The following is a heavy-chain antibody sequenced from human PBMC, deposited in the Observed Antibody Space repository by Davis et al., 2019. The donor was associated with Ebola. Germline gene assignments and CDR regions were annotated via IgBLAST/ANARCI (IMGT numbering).Heavy chain of an antibody. J-gene: IGHJ4*02. V-gene: IGHV3-66*01. Sequence: GGSLRLSCAASGFRVSGPYMSWVRQAPGKGLEWVSVIYTGGRTYYSDSLKGRFTISRDNAKNSLYLQMNSLRAEDTAVYYCARGVLAAAGGYFDYWGQGTLVTVSS. D-gene: IGHD6-13*01. CDR1: GFRVSGPY. CDR2: IYTGGRT. CDR3: ARGVLAAAGGYFDY.